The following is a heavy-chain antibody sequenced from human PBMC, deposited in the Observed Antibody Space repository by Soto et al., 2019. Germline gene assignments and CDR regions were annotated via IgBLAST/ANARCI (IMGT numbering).Heavy chain of an antibody. CDR2: ISGSGGST. Sequence: GGSLRLSCAASGFTFSSYAMSWVRQAPGKGLEWVSAISGSGGSTYYADSVKGRFTISRDNSKSTLYLQLDSLRPEDTAVYFCARASKGPGDYTFDNWGQGTLVTVSS. CDR3: ARASKGPGDYTFDN. D-gene: IGHD4-17*01. V-gene: IGHV3-23*01. CDR1: GFTFSSYA. J-gene: IGHJ4*02.